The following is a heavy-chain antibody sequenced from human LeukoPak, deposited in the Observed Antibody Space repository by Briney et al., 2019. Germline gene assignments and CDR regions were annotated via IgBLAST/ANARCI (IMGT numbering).Heavy chain of an antibody. CDR1: GGSISSYY. CDR2: IYTSGNT. J-gene: IGHJ4*02. D-gene: IGHD3-22*01. V-gene: IGHV4-4*07. CDR3: ARDLTDYYELDY. Sequence: SETLSLTCTVSGGSISSYYWSWIRQPAGKGLEWIGRIYTSGNTNYNPSLKSRVTMSVDTSKKQFSLNLISVTAADTAVYYCARDLTDYYELDYWGQGTLVTVSS.